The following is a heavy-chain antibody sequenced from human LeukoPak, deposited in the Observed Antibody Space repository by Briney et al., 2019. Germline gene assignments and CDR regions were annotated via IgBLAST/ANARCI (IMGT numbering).Heavy chain of an antibody. J-gene: IGHJ4*02. CDR3: AKDVEMATTPDY. CDR2: IRYDGSNK. V-gene: IGHV3-30*02. Sequence: PGGSLRLSCAASGFTFSSYGMHWVRQAPGKGLEWVAFIRYDGSNKYYADSVKGRFTISRDNSKNTLYLQMNSLRAEDTAVYYCAKDVEMATTPDYWGQGTLVTVSS. D-gene: IGHD5-24*01. CDR1: GFTFSSYG.